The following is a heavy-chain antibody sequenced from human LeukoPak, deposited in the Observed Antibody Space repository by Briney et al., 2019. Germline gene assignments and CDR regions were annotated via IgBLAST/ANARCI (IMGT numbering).Heavy chain of an antibody. CDR3: ARGPHYYDSSGHY. CDR2: ISGSGGST. Sequence: GGSLRLSCVASGITFSNYAVSWVRQAPGKGLEWVSAISGSGGSTYYADSVKGRFTISRDNSKNTLYLQMNSLRAEDTAVYYCARGPHYYDSSGHYWGQGTLVTVSS. J-gene: IGHJ4*02. V-gene: IGHV3-23*01. D-gene: IGHD3-22*01. CDR1: GITFSNYA.